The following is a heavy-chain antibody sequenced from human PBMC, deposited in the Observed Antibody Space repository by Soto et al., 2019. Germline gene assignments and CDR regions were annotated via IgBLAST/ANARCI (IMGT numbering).Heavy chain of an antibody. V-gene: IGHV1-18*01. CDR3: ARDQSSGWYGKDSGLDV. Sequence: GASVKLSCKASGYIFTNYGITWVRQAPGQGLEWMGWISGYSGSTQYAQKFQGRVTMTRETSTSTTYMEVRSLKSDDSAVYYCARDQSSGWYGKDSGLDVWGQGTTVTVSS. CDR2: ISGYSGST. J-gene: IGHJ6*02. CDR1: GYIFTNYG. D-gene: IGHD6-19*01.